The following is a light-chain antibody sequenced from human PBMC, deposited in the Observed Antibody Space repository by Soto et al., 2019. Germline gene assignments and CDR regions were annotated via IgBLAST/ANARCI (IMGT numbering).Light chain of an antibody. V-gene: IGKV3-20*01. CDR2: GAS. J-gene: IGKJ4*01. CDR3: QQYDGSLT. Sequence: EIVLAQSPGTLSLSPGERATLSCRASQSVSSSYLAWYQQKAGQAPRLLIYGASSRATGIPDRFSGTGSGTDFPLSISRLEPEDFAVYYCQQYDGSLTFGGGTKVEIK. CDR1: QSVSSSY.